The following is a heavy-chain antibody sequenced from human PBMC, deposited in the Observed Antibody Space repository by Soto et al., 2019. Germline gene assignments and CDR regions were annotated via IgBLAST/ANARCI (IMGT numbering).Heavy chain of an antibody. CDR3: ARSIVVVTAADY. Sequence: PSVKVSCKASGGTFSSYTISWVRQAPGQGLEWMGRIIPILGIAKYSQKFQGRVTITRDTSASTAYMELSSLRSEDTAVYYCARSIVVVTAADYWGQGTLVTVSS. CDR1: GGTFSSYT. D-gene: IGHD2-21*02. CDR2: IIPILGIA. J-gene: IGHJ4*02. V-gene: IGHV1-69*02.